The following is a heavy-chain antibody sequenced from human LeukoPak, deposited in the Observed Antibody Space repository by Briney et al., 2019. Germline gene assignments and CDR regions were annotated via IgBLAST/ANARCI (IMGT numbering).Heavy chain of an antibody. Sequence: PGGSPRLSCAASGFTFSSYSMNWVRQAPGKGLEWVSSISSSSSYIYYADSVKGRFTISRDNAKNSLYLQMNSLRAEDTAVYYCARAYYDILTGWGAFDIWGQGTMVTVSS. CDR2: ISSSSSYI. D-gene: IGHD3-9*01. CDR1: GFTFSSYS. CDR3: ARAYYDILTGWGAFDI. V-gene: IGHV3-21*01. J-gene: IGHJ3*02.